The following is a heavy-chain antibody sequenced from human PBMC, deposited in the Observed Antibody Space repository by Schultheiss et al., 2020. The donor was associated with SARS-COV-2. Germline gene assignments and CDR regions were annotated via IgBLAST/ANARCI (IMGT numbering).Heavy chain of an antibody. Sequence: ASVKVSCKASGYTFTNYYIYWVRQAPGQGLEWLGTVNPSAGNTRYAQNFQGRVTMTRDTSTSTVYMELSSLRSDDTAFYWCARAGGYMNSLYYFDYWGQGTLVTVSS. V-gene: IGHV1-46*01. J-gene: IGHJ4*01. D-gene: IGHD6-13*01. CDR2: VNPSAGNT. CDR1: GYTFTNYY. CDR3: ARAGGYMNSLYYFDY.